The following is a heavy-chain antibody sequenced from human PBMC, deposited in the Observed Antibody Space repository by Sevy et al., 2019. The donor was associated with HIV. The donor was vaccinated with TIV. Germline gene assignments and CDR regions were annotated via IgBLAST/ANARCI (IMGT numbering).Heavy chain of an antibody. D-gene: IGHD3-10*01. CDR2: IGFSGGDT. Sequence: GGSLRLSCAASGFTFSTYAITWVRQAPGKGLEWVSVIGFSGGDTYYANSVKGRFTIYRDNSKNTLYLQMNSLRAEDTAVYYCAKDRVSGTYYTGDFDYWGQGTLVTVSS. J-gene: IGHJ4*02. CDR1: GFTFSTYA. CDR3: AKDRVSGTYYTGDFDY. V-gene: IGHV3-23*01.